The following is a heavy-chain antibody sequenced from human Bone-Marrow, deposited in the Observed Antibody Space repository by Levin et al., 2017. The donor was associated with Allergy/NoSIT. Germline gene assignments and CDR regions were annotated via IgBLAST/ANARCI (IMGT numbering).Heavy chain of an antibody. J-gene: IGHJ4*02. V-gene: IGHV3-15*01. CDR2: IKSKTDGGTT. Sequence: GESLKISCAASGFTFSNAWMSWVRQAPGKGLEWVGRIKSKTDGGTTDYAAPVKGRFTISRDDSKNTLYLQMNSLKTEDTAVYYCTTVGNVDTAMAAYYFDYWGQGTLVTVSS. D-gene: IGHD5-18*01. CDR1: GFTFSNAW. CDR3: TTVGNVDTAMAAYYFDY.